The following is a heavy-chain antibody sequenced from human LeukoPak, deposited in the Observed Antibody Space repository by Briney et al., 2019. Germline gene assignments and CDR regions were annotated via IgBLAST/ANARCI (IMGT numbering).Heavy chain of an antibody. D-gene: IGHD4-17*01. V-gene: IGHV1-46*01. CDR2: INPSGGST. CDR3: ARDSADYGDYDY. CDR1: GYTFTSYF. Sequence: ASVTVSCKASGYTFTSYFMHWVRQAPGQGLDWMGIINPSGGSTSYAQKFQGRVTMTRDTSTSTVYTELSSLRSEDTAVYYCARDSADYGDYDYWGQGTLVTVSS. J-gene: IGHJ4*02.